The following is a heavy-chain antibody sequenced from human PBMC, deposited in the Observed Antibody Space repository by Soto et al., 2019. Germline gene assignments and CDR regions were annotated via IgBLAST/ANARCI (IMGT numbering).Heavy chain of an antibody. J-gene: IGHJ3*01. CDR2: ISATGTT. Sequence: QVQLQESGPGLVEPSETLSLTCTVSGDSMSSYYWSWIRQSAEKGLEWIGRISATGTTSYIPSLKSRITLSVDTSRNQFSLNLRFVTAADTAVYFCARDQSGAADSWGQGTLVTVS. V-gene: IGHV4-4*07. CDR3: ARDQSGAADS. CDR1: GDSMSSYY. D-gene: IGHD2-15*01.